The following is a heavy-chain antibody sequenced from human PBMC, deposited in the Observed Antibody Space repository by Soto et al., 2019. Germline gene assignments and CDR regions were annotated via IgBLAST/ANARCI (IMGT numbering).Heavy chain of an antibody. CDR2: MNPNSGNT. V-gene: IGHV1-8*01. Sequence: QVQLVQSGAEVKKPGASVKVSCKASGYTFSSYDINWVRQATGQGLEWMGWMNPNSGNTGYAQKSQXXVAMTSNTSISTAYMELSSLRSEDTAVYYCARERGVISLDYWGQGTLVTVSS. CDR3: ARERGVISLDY. J-gene: IGHJ4*02. CDR1: GYTFSSYD. D-gene: IGHD3-10*01.